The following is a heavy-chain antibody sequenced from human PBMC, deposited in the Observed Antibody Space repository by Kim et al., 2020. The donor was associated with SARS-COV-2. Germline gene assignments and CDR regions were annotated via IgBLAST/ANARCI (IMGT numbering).Heavy chain of an antibody. CDR3: ARDGYDILTGPTGPYIFDY. CDR2: IYYSGST. Sequence: SETLSLTCTVSGGSISSSSYYWGWIRQPPGKGLEWIGSIYYSGSTYYNPSLKSRVTISVDTSKNQFSLKLSSVTAADTAVYYCARDGYDILTGPTGPYIFDYWGQGTLVTVSS. CDR1: GGSISSSSYY. J-gene: IGHJ4*02. V-gene: IGHV4-39*07. D-gene: IGHD3-9*01.